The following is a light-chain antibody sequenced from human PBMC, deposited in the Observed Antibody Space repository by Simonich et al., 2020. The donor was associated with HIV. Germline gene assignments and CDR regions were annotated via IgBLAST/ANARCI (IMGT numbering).Light chain of an antibody. CDR3: QQYYGPPLT. CDR1: QSVLYSSNNKNY. J-gene: IGKJ4*01. CDR2: WAA. V-gene: IGKV4-1*01. Sequence: DIVMTQSPDSLVVSLGERATINCKSSQSVLYSSNNKNYLAWYQQKPGQPPNLLIYWAATRESGVPDRFSGSGSGTDFTLTISSLQAEDVAVYYCQQYYGPPLTFGGGTKVEIK.